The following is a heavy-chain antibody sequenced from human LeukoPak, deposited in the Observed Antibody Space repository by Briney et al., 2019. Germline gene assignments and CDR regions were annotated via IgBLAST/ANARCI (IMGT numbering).Heavy chain of an antibody. CDR3: ARSDWFDP. CDR2: IKSDGSST. D-gene: IGHD3-3*01. V-gene: IGHV3-74*01. CDR1: GFTFSGYW. J-gene: IGHJ5*02. Sequence: GGSLRLSCAASGFTFSGYWMHWVRQAPGKGLVWASRIKSDGSSTSYADSVKGRFTVSRDNAKNTLYLQMNSLRAEDTAVYYCARSDWFDPWGQGTLVTVSS.